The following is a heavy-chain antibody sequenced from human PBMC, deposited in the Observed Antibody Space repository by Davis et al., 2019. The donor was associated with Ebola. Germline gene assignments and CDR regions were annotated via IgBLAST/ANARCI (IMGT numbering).Heavy chain of an antibody. V-gene: IGHV1-2*02. CDR1: GYTFTDYF. Sequence: ASVQVSCKTSGYTFTDYFIHWVRQAPGQGLEWMGWINPNSGATNYAQRFRGRVTMTGDTSITTTYMELNRLTSDDTAFYYCARKSGDLDSWGQGTLVTVSS. CDR3: ARKSGDLDS. J-gene: IGHJ4*02. CDR2: INPNSGAT. D-gene: IGHD1-26*01.